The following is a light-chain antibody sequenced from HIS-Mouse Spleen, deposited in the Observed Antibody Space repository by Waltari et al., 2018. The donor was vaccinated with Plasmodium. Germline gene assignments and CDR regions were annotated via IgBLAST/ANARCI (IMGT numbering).Light chain of an antibody. Sequence: SALTQPASVSGSPGQSITISCTGTSSAVGSYNLVSWYQQHPGKAPKLMIYEGSKRPSGVSNRFSGSKSGNTASLTISGLQAEDEADYYCCSYAGSSTYVFGTGTKVTVL. V-gene: IGLV2-23*01. J-gene: IGLJ1*01. CDR3: CSYAGSSTYV. CDR2: EGS. CDR1: SSAVGSYNL.